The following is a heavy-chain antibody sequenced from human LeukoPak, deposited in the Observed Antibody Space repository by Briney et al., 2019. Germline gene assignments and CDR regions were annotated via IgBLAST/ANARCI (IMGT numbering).Heavy chain of an antibody. V-gene: IGHV3-7*04. Sequence: GGSLRLSCTASGFTFSGYWMNWVRQAPGKGLEWVASISQHGTETYPVDSVKGRFTISRDNAKNSLSLQMNSLKVDDTAVYYCATEAFCSSNRCYSDYRGQGTLVTVSS. CDR2: ISQHGTET. J-gene: IGHJ4*02. D-gene: IGHD2-2*01. CDR3: ATEAFCSSNRCYSDY. CDR1: GFTFSGYW.